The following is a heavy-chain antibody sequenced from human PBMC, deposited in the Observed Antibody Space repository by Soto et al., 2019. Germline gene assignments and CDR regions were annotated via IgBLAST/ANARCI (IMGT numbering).Heavy chain of an antibody. CDR3: AAPGNYGASQGGLDY. CDR1: GFTFTSSA. D-gene: IGHD4-17*01. Sequence: MQLVQSGPEVKKPGTSVKVSCKASGFTFTSSAVQWVRQARGQRLEWIGWIVVGSGNTNYAQKFQERVTITRDMSTSTAYMELSSLRSEDTAVYYCAAPGNYGASQGGLDYWGQGTLVTVSS. J-gene: IGHJ4*02. V-gene: IGHV1-58*01. CDR2: IVVGSGNT.